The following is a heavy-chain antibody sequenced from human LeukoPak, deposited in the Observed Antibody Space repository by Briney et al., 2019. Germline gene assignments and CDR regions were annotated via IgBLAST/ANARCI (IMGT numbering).Heavy chain of an antibody. D-gene: IGHD2-15*01. CDR3: ARNGGSKADDAFDI. V-gene: IGHV4-59*08. CDR1: GGSISSYH. Sequence: PSETLSLTCTVSGGSISSYHWSWIRQPPGKGLEWIGYIYNSGSTKYNPSLKSRATISVDTSRNQFSLKLSSVTAADTAVYYCARNGGSKADDAFDIWGQGTMVTVSS. J-gene: IGHJ3*02. CDR2: IYNSGST.